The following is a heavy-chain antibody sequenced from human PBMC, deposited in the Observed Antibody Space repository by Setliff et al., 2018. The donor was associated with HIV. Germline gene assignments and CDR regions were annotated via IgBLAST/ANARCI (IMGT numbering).Heavy chain of an antibody. CDR2: INPKSGGT. CDR1: GYTFSGYY. CDR3: ARVFFVRTYYMDV. Sequence: GASVKVSCKAAGYTFSGYYLHWVRQAPGHGLEWMGRINPKSGGTQYAQKFQGMVTMARDVSISTFYMQLTRLRFDDTAMYYCARVFFVRTYYMDVWGKGTTVTVSS. D-gene: IGHD3-3*01. J-gene: IGHJ6*03. V-gene: IGHV1-2*06.